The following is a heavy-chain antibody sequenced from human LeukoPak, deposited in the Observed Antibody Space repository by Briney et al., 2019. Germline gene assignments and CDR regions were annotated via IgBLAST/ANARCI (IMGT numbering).Heavy chain of an antibody. J-gene: IGHJ4*02. CDR1: GFTFSSYA. CDR2: ISGSGGST. D-gene: IGHD6-6*01. CDR3: AKGRGIAARPDYFDY. V-gene: IGHV3-23*01. Sequence: GGSLRLSCAASGFTFSSYAMNWVRQAPGEGLEWVSAISGSGGSTYHADSVKGRFSISTDNPKNTLFLQMNSLRAEDAAVYYCAKGRGIAARPDYFDYWGQGTLVTVSS.